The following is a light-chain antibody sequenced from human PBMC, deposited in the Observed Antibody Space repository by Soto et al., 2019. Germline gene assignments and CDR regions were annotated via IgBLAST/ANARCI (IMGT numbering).Light chain of an antibody. CDR1: QSITRN. CDR2: YAA. CDR3: QQYNYGPPWT. J-gene: IGKJ1*01. V-gene: IGKV3-15*01. Sequence: IMMTQSPATLSVSPGERATLSCRASQSITRNLAWYQQKPGQDPSLLIYYAATRATGIPARIIGSGSGTEFTLTTSSLQADDFSVYYCQQYNYGPPWTFGQGTKVEIK.